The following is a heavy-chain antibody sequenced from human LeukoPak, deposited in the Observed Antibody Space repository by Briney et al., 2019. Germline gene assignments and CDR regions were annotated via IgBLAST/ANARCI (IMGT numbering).Heavy chain of an antibody. CDR3: ARVFHDSSGYYSYYFDY. V-gene: IGHV1-18*01. CDR2: ISACNGNT. J-gene: IGHJ4*02. Sequence: ASVKVSCKASGYTFTTYGISWVRQAPGQGLEWMGWISACNGNTNYAQKLQGRVTMTTDTSTSTAYMELRSLRSDDTAVYYCARVFHDSSGYYSYYFDYWGQGTLVTVSS. D-gene: IGHD3-22*01. CDR1: GYTFTTYG.